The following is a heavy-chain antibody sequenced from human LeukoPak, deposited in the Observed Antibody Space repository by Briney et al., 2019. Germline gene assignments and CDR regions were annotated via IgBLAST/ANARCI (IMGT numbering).Heavy chain of an antibody. CDR2: IGGSDGKT. V-gene: IGHV3-23*01. J-gene: IGHJ3*02. Sequence: GGSLRLSCAASGFTFRSYAMSWVRQAPGNGLEWVSAIGGSDGKTYYADSVKGRFTISRDDSKNTLYLQMNSLRAEDTALYYCANRGYNYGLDAFDTWGQGTMVTVSS. CDR1: GFTFRSYA. D-gene: IGHD5-18*01. CDR3: ANRGYNYGLDAFDT.